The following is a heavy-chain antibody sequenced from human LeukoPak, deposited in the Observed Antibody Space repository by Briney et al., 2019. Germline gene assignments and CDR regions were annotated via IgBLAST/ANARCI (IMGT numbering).Heavy chain of an antibody. CDR2: ISSSSSYI. D-gene: IGHD6-19*01. Sequence: PGGSLRLSCAASGFTFSSYSMNWVGQAPGKGLEWVSSISSSSSYIYYADSVKGRFTISRDNAKNSLYLQMNSLRAEDTAVYYCARDLAAVAAPFDYWGQGTLVTVSS. V-gene: IGHV3-21*01. CDR3: ARDLAAVAAPFDY. CDR1: GFTFSSYS. J-gene: IGHJ4*02.